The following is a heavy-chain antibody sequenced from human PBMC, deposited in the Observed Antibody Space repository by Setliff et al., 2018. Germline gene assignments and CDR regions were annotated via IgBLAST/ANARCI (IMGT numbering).Heavy chain of an antibody. D-gene: IGHD3-22*01. J-gene: IGHJ3*02. Sequence: GASVKVSCKASGYTFTSYYMHWVRQAPGQGLEWMGIINPSGGSTSYAQKFQGRVTMTRDTSTSTVYMELSSLRSEDTAVYYCARDPNYYDSSGQLLGDALDIWGQGTMVTVSS. V-gene: IGHV1-46*01. CDR3: ARDPNYYDSSGQLLGDALDI. CDR2: INPSGGST. CDR1: GYTFTSYY.